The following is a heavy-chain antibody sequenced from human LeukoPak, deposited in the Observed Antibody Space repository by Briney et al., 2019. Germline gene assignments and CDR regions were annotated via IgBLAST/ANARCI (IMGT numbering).Heavy chain of an antibody. D-gene: IGHD3-22*01. CDR1: VYTLTSYD. J-gene: IGHJ6*03. Sequence: GASVKVSCKASVYTLTSYDINWVRQATGQGLEWMGWMNPNSGNTGYAQKFQGRVTMTRNTSISTAYMELSSLRSEDTAVYYCASVKMIVVAGDHYYYYMDVWGKGTTVTVSS. CDR2: MNPNSGNT. V-gene: IGHV1-8*01. CDR3: ASVKMIVVAGDHYYYYMDV.